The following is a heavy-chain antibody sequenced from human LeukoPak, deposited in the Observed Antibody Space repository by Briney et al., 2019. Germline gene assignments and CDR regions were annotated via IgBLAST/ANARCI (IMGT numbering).Heavy chain of an antibody. CDR2: IIPILGIA. CDR1: GGTFSSYA. D-gene: IGHD4-17*01. Sequence: GASVKVSCKASGGTFSSYAISWVRQAPGQGLEWMGRIIPILGIANYAQKFQGRVTITADKSTSTAYMELSSLRSEDTAVYYCARSALYGDYDPYFDYWGQGTLVTVSS. J-gene: IGHJ4*02. V-gene: IGHV1-69*04. CDR3: ARSALYGDYDPYFDY.